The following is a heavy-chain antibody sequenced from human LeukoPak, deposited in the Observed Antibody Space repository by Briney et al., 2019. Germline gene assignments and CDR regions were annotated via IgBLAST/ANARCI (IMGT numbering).Heavy chain of an antibody. Sequence: SETLSLTCAVSGGSISSSNWWSWVRQPPGKGLEWIGEIYHSGSTNYNPSLKSRVTISVDKSKNQFSLKLSSVTAADTAVYYCARDLSVAAGHDDNWFDPWGQGTLVTVSS. CDR3: ARDLSVAAGHDDNWFDP. V-gene: IGHV4-4*02. CDR2: IYHSGST. CDR1: GGSISSSNW. D-gene: IGHD6-13*01. J-gene: IGHJ5*02.